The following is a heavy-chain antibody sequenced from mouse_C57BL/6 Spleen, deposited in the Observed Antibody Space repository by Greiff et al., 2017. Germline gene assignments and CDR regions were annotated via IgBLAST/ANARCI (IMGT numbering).Heavy chain of an antibody. CDR2: ISDGGSYT. J-gene: IGHJ2*01. Sequence: EVQVVESGGGLVKPGGSLTLSCAASGFTFSSYAMSWVRQTPEKRLEWVATISDGGSYTYYPDNVKGRFTISRDNAKNNLYLQMSQLKSEDTAMYYCARRITTGGANYVDYWGQGTTRTVSS. CDR1: GFTFSSYA. CDR3: ARRITTGGANYVDY. D-gene: IGHD1-1*01. V-gene: IGHV5-4*03.